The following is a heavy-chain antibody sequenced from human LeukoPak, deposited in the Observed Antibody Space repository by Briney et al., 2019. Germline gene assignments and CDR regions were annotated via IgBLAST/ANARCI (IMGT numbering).Heavy chain of an antibody. J-gene: IGHJ4*02. D-gene: IGHD6-19*01. CDR2: INQDGSEK. V-gene: IGHV3-7*01. CDR1: GFTFNSKW. CDR3: ADPPSGY. Sequence: GGSLRLSCAASGFTFNSKWMTWVRQAPGKGLFWLANINQDGSEKYYEGSVKGRFTISRDNAKSSLYLEMSGLRAEDTAVYYCADPPSGYWGQGTLVAVSS.